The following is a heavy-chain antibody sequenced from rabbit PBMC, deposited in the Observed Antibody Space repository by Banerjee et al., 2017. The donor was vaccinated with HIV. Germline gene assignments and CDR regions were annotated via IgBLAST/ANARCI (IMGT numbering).Heavy chain of an antibody. Sequence: QSLEESGGDLVKPGASLTLTCTASGSDITSSAWICWVRQAPGKGLEWIGCIYTVDGSAKYASWAKGRFTISKTSSTTVTLQMTSLTAADTATYFCGRDGSAAYTFYDYTIGNLWGPGTLVTVS. V-gene: IGHV1S40*01. CDR1: GSDITSSAW. J-gene: IGHJ4*01. D-gene: IGHD6-1*01. CDR3: GRDGSAAYTFYDYTIGNL. CDR2: IYTVDGSA.